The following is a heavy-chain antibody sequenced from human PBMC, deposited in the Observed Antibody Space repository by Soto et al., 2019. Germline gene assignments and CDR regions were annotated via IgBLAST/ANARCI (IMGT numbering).Heavy chain of an antibody. CDR1: GFTFSSYA. J-gene: IGHJ6*02. Sequence: QVQLVESGGGVVQPGRSLRPSCAASGFTFSSYAMHWVRQAPGKGLEWVAVISYDGSNKYYADSVKGRFTISRDNSKNTLYLQMNSLRAEDTAVYYCARDGGGASGSLHYGMDVWGQGTTVTVSS. D-gene: IGHD1-26*01. V-gene: IGHV3-30-3*01. CDR2: ISYDGSNK. CDR3: ARDGGGASGSLHYGMDV.